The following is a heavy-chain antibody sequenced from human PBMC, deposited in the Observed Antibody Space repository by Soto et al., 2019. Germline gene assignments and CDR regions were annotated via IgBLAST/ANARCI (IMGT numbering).Heavy chain of an antibody. CDR2: IYPGDSDT. D-gene: IGHD3-10*01. CDR3: ARNYGSQGADYYCYGMDV. CDR1: GYSFTSYW. J-gene: IGHJ6*02. Sequence: GESLKISCKGSGYSFTSYWIGWVRQMPGKGLEWMGIIYPGDSDTRYSPSFQGQVTISADKSISTAYLQWSSLKASDTAMYYCARNYGSQGADYYCYGMDVWGQGTTVTVSS. V-gene: IGHV5-51*01.